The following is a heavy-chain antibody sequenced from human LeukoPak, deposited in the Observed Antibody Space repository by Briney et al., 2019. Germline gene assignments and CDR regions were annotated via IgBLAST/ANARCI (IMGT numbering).Heavy chain of an antibody. CDR3: ARDAPGVSGVFDY. D-gene: IGHD2-8*01. CDR1: GGTFSSYA. Sequence: ASVKVSCKASGGTFSSYAISWVRQAPGQGLEWMGWISAYNGNTNYAQKFQGRVTMTTDTSTSTVYMELRSLRSDDTAVYYCARDAPGVSGVFDYWGQGTLVTVSS. J-gene: IGHJ4*02. CDR2: ISAYNGNT. V-gene: IGHV1-18*01.